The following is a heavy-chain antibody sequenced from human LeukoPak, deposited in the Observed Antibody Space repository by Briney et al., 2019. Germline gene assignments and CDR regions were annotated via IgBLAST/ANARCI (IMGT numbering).Heavy chain of an antibody. D-gene: IGHD1-26*01. CDR1: GYNFTTYG. CDR2: ISTYNGHR. Sequence: ASVKVSCKASGYNFTTYGLTWVRQAPGQGLEWMGWISTYNGHRNYVQKFQGRVTMTTDTSTRTAYMELKSLTSDDTAVYYCARIGRASWYFDYWGQGTLVTVSS. CDR3: ARIGRASWYFDY. J-gene: IGHJ4*02. V-gene: IGHV1-18*01.